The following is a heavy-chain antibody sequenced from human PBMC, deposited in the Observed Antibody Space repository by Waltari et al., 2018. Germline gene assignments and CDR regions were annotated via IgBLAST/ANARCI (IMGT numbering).Heavy chain of an antibody. CDR3: ARGGRSRGGWLQPNWFDP. CDR1: GGSFSGYY. D-gene: IGHD5-12*01. J-gene: IGHJ5*02. V-gene: IGHV4-34*01. CDR2: INHGGST. Sequence: QVQLQQWGAGLLKPSETLSLTCAVYGGSFSGYYWSWIRQPPGKGLEWIGEINHGGSTNYNPSLKSRVTISVDTSKNQFSLKLSSVTAADTAVYYCARGGRSRGGWLQPNWFDPWGQGTLVTVSS.